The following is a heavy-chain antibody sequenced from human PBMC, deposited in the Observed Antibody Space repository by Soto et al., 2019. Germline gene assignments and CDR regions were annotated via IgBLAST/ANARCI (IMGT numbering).Heavy chain of an antibody. CDR1: GSTFSSYA. Sequence: PGGSLRLSCAASGSTFSSYAMSWVRQAPGKGLEWVSTISGSGDSTYYADSVRGRFTISRDNSKNTLYLQMNSLRAEDTAVYYCAKETLGYCSSGSCRIDYWGQGTLVTVSS. J-gene: IGHJ4*02. V-gene: IGHV3-23*01. D-gene: IGHD2-15*01. CDR2: ISGSGDST. CDR3: AKETLGYCSSGSCRIDY.